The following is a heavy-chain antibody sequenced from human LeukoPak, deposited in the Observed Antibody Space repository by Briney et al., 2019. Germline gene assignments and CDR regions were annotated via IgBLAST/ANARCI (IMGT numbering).Heavy chain of an antibody. CDR3: ARGIGGYSYGPADWFDP. J-gene: IGHJ5*02. D-gene: IGHD5-18*01. V-gene: IGHV4-34*01. Sequence: SETLSLTCAVYGRSFSGYYWSWIRQPPGKGLEWIGEINHSGSTNYNPSLKSRVTISVDTSKNQFSLKLSSVTAADTAVCYCARGIGGYSYGPADWFDPWGQGTLVTVSS. CDR2: INHSGST. CDR1: GRSFSGYY.